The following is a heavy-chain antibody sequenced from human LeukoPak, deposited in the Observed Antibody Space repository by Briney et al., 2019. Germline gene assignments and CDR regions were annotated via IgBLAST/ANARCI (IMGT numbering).Heavy chain of an antibody. CDR1: GGSISSCSR. D-gene: IGHD2-15*01. Sequence: SETLSLTCAVSGGSISSCSRIGWTWVRQPPGKGLEWIGEIYHSGATNYNPSLKSRVTMLLDKSKNQFSLKLNSVTAADTAVYYCARNGGSSDYDYWGQGTLVTVSA. V-gene: IGHV4-4*02. CDR3: ARNGGSSDYDY. CDR2: IYHSGAT. J-gene: IGHJ4*02.